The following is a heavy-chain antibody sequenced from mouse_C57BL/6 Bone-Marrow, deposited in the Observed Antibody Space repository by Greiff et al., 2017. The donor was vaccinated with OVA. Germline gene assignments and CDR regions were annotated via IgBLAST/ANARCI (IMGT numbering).Heavy chain of an antibody. CDR1: GYTFTSYN. J-gene: IGHJ2*01. CDR3: ARGRIYDGYPYYFDY. D-gene: IGHD2-3*01. CDR2: IYPGNGDT. V-gene: IGHV1-12*01. Sequence: QVQLQQSGAELVRPGASVKMSCKASGYTFTSYNMHWVKQTPRQGLEWIGAIYPGNGDTSYNQKFKGKATLTVDKSSSTAYMQLSSLTSEVSAVYFCARGRIYDGYPYYFDYWGQGTTLTVSS.